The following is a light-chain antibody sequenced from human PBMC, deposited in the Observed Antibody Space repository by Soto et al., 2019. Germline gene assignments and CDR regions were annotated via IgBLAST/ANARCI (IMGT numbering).Light chain of an antibody. CDR2: SDN. CDR3: AAGDHSLSGFVV. Sequence: QSVLTQSPSASGTPGQSVTISCSGSRSNIRSNAVNWYQQLPGTAPKLLIYSDNQRPSGVPERFSGSKSGTSASLVISGLQSEDEADYYCAAGDHSLSGFVVFGGGTKLTVL. V-gene: IGLV1-44*01. CDR1: RSNIRSNA. J-gene: IGLJ2*01.